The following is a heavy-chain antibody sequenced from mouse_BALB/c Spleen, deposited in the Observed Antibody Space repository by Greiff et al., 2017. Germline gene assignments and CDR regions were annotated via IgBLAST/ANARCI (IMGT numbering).Heavy chain of an antibody. CDR3: ARPHYYGSSYDWYFDV. V-gene: IGHV1S29*02. CDR1: GYTFTDYN. J-gene: IGHJ1*01. Sequence: DVKLVESGPELVKPGASVKISCKASGYTFTDYNMHWVKQSHGKSLEWIGYIYPYNGGTGYNQKFKSKATLTVDNSSSTAYMELRSLTSEDSAVYYCARPHYYGSSYDWYFDVWGAGTTVTVSS. D-gene: IGHD1-1*01. CDR2: IYPYNGGT.